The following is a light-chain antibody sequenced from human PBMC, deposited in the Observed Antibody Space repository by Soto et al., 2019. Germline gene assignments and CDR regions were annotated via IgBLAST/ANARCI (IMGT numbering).Light chain of an antibody. J-gene: IGKJ4*01. CDR3: QQLRSPPST. V-gene: IGKV3-11*01. CDR2: DAS. Sequence: EIVLAECPETLTFSPGERATVSCMASQSVSSYLAWYQQKPGQAPRLLIYDASTRATGIPARFSGSGSGTDFTLTISSLQPEDFAAYYCQQLRSPPSTFGGGTKVDIK. CDR1: QSVSSY.